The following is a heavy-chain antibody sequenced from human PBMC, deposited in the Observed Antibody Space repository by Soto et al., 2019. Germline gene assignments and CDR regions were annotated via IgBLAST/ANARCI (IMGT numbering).Heavy chain of an antibody. CDR3: ARAPDYDILTGYYTEYYYYYGMDV. Sequence: ASVKVSCKTSGYTNTRYAIHWVRQAPGQRLEWMGWINAGNGNTNYAQKLQGRVTMTTDTSTSTAYMELRSLRSDDTAVYYCARAPDYDILTGYYTEYYYYYGMDVWGQGTTVTVSS. V-gene: IGHV1-3*01. D-gene: IGHD3-9*01. CDR2: INAGNGNT. J-gene: IGHJ6*02. CDR1: GYTNTRYA.